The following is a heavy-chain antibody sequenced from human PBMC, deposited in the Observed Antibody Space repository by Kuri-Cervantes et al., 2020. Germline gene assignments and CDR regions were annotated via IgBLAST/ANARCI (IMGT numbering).Heavy chain of an antibody. D-gene: IGHD3-10*01. V-gene: IGHV3-7*01. CDR2: IKQDGSEK. J-gene: IGHJ6*02. Sequence: GESLKISCAASGFTFSSYWMSWVRQAPGKGLEWVANIKQDGSEKYYVDSVKGRFTISRDNAKNSLYLQMNSLRAEDTAVYYCTRYGSGSYYNYYGMDVWGQGTTVTVSS. CDR3: TRYGSGSYYNYYGMDV. CDR1: GFTFSSYW.